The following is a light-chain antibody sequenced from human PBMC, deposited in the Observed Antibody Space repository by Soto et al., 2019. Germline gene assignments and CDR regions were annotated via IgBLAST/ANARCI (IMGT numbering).Light chain of an antibody. Sequence: DIVMTQSPDSLAVSLGERATINCKSSQSLLYSSNNKNYLAWYQQKPGQPPKLLIYWASTRESGVPDRFSGSGSGTDFTLTISSLQAEDVAVYYCQQCYSTSYTFGQGTKLEIK. CDR1: QSLLYSSNNKNY. CDR2: WAS. CDR3: QQCYSTSYT. V-gene: IGKV4-1*01. J-gene: IGKJ2*01.